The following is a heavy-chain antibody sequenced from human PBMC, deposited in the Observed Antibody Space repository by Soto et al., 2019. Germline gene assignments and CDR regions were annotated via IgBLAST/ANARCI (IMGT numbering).Heavy chain of an antibody. CDR2: ISGSSSTT. J-gene: IGHJ4*02. CDR3: AISQERAFQRVIKL. Sequence: SRRLSCSTSRRTYSNNARIWLRQAPGWALQWVSSISGSSSTTHYADSVRIRFTISRDRSKCTLYLQLSSLRSEDTLVYYLAISQERAFQRVIKLWGQGTLDIV. D-gene: IGHD3-10*01. CDR1: RRTYSNNA. V-gene: IGHV3-23*01.